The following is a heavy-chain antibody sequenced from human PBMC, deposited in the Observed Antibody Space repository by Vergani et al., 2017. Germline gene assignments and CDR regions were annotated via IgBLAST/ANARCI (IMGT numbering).Heavy chain of an antibody. D-gene: IGHD2-15*01. CDR3: ARGDDCSGGTCYLRAFDY. CDR2: ISPNSGGT. V-gene: IGHV1-2*07. Sequence: QVQLVQSGADVKKPGASVKVSCKASGYTFTDYYMHWVRQAPGQGLERMGWISPNSGGTNYAHKFQGRVTMTRDTSISTAYMELNRLRSDDTAVYYCARGDDCSGGTCYLRAFDYWGQGTLVTVSS. J-gene: IGHJ4*02. CDR1: GYTFTDYY.